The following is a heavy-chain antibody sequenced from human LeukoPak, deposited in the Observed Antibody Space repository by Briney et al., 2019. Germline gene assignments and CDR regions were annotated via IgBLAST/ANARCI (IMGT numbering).Heavy chain of an antibody. CDR1: GGSIRGYY. J-gene: IGHJ6*03. CDR3: ARETSQKGAHYMDV. CDR2: IYYSGIT. Sequence: SETLSLTCTVSGGSIRGYYWSWIRQPPGKGLEYIGYIYYSGITNYNPSLKSRVTISVDTSKNQFSLRLNSVTAADTAVYYCARETSQKGAHYMDVWGKGTTVTISS. D-gene: IGHD3-16*01. V-gene: IGHV4-59*01.